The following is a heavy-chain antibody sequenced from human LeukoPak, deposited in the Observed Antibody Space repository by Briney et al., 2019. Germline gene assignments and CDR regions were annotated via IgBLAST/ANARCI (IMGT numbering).Heavy chain of an antibody. CDR1: GYTFTSYA. V-gene: IGHV1-69*06. CDR3: ARGYSGSTHYYFDY. CDR2: IIPIFGTA. D-gene: IGHD1-26*01. J-gene: IGHJ4*02. Sequence: ASVKVSCKASGYTFTSYAISWVRQAPGQGLEWMGGIIPIFGTANYAQKFQGRVTITADKSTSTAYMELSSLRSEDTAVYYCARGYSGSTHYYFDYWGQGTLVTVSS.